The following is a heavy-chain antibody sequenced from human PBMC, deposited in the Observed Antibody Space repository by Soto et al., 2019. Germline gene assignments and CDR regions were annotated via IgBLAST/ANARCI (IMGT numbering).Heavy chain of an antibody. CDR2: MHYSGST. D-gene: IGHD6-6*01. J-gene: IGHJ5*02. Sequence: SETLSLTCSFSGDSVTSHYCTWIRQPPGKGLEWIGYMHYSGSTNYNPSLKSRVTISVDKSKNQFSLKLTSVTAADTAVYYCARDSSSACWFDPWGQGTLVTVS. V-gene: IGHV4-59*02. CDR1: GDSVTSHY. CDR3: ARDSSSACWFDP.